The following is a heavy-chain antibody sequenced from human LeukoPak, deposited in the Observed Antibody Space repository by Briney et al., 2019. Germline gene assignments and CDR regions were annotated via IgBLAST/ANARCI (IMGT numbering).Heavy chain of an antibody. V-gene: IGHV4-31*03. CDR2: IYYSGTT. J-gene: IGHJ4*02. CDR3: ARDQDGYSRFDY. CDR1: GGSIISGGHY. D-gene: IGHD5-24*01. Sequence: SETLSLTCTVSGGSIISGGHYWSWIRQHPGKGLEWIGYIYYSGTTYYNPSLKSRVTIPVDTSVNQFSLRLTSVTAADTAVYYCARDQDGYSRFDYWGQGTLVTVSS.